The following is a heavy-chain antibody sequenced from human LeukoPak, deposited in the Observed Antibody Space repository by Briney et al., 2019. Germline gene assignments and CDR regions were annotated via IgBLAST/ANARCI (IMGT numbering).Heavy chain of an antibody. Sequence: NPSETLSLTCTVSGGSISSSGYYWGWIRQPPGKGLEWIGSFYYSGGTYYNPSLKSRVTISVDTSKNQFSLKLNSVTAADTAVYYCASLRGASYYYDSSGYLGYWGQGTLVTVSS. CDR1: GGSISSSGYY. CDR2: FYYSGGT. CDR3: ASLRGASYYYDSSGYLGY. D-gene: IGHD3-22*01. J-gene: IGHJ4*02. V-gene: IGHV4-39*07.